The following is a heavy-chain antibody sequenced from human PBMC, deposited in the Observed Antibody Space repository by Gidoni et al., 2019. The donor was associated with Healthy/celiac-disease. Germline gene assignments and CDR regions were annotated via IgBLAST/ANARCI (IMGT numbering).Heavy chain of an antibody. J-gene: IGHJ4*02. Sequence: QLQLQESGPGLVTPSETLSLTCTVSGGSISSSSYYWGWIRQPPGKGLEWIGSIYYSGSTYYNPSLKSRVTISVDTSKNQFSLKLSSVTAADTAVYYCARAYCSGGSCYFFDYWGQGTLVTVSS. V-gene: IGHV4-39*01. D-gene: IGHD2-15*01. CDR2: IYYSGST. CDR1: GGSISSSSYY. CDR3: ARAYCSGGSCYFFDY.